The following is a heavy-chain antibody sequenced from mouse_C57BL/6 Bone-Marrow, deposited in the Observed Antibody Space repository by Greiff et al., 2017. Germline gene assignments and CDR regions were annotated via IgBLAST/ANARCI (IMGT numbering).Heavy chain of an antibody. CDR3: TTRRFLDN. CDR1: GFNIKDDY. Sequence: VQLQQSGAELVRPGASVKLSCTASGFNIKDDYMHWVKQRPEQGLEWIGWIDPENGDTEYASKFQGKATITADTSSNTAYLQLSSLTSEDTAVYYCTTRRFLDNWGQGTSVTVSS. CDR2: IDPENGDT. J-gene: IGHJ4*01. V-gene: IGHV14-4*01.